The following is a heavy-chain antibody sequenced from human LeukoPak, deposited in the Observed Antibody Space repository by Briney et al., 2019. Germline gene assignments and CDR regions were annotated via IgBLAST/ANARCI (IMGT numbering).Heavy chain of an antibody. CDR3: ARVLWFGETVDS. D-gene: IGHD3-10*01. CDR2: IRYDGSNK. J-gene: IGHJ4*02. V-gene: IGHV3-30*02. Sequence: GGSLRLSCAASGFTFGSYGMHWVRQAPGKGLEWVAFIRYDGSNKYYADSVKGRFTISRDNSKNTLYLQMNSLRAEDTAVYYCARVLWFGETVDSWGQGTLVTVSS. CDR1: GFTFGSYG.